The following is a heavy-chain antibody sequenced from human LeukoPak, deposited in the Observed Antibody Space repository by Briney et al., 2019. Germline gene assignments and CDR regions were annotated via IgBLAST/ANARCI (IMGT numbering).Heavy chain of an antibody. D-gene: IGHD3-22*01. J-gene: IGHJ3*02. CDR3: ARHPYYYDSSGYQPAFDI. CDR2: IYPGDSDT. Sequence: GESLKISCKGSGYSYTSYWIGWVRQMPGKGLEWMGIIYPGDSDTRYSPSFQGQVTISADKSISTAYLQWSSLKASDTAMYYCARHPYYYDSSGYQPAFDIWGQGTMVTVSS. V-gene: IGHV5-51*01. CDR1: GYSYTSYW.